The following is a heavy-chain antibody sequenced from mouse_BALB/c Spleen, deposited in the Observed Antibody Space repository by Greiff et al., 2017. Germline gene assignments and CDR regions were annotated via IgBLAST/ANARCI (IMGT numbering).Heavy chain of an antibody. V-gene: IGHV1S56*01. CDR2: IYPGNVNT. D-gene: IGHD4-1*01. CDR1: GYTFTSYY. J-gene: IGHJ2*01. Sequence: VQGVESGPELVKPGASVRISCKASGYTFTSYYIHWVKQRPGQGLEWIGWIYPGNVNTKYNEKFKGKATLTADKSSSTAYMQLSSLTSEDSAVYFCARGLTGTGYFDYWGQGTTLTVSS. CDR3: ARGLTGTGYFDY.